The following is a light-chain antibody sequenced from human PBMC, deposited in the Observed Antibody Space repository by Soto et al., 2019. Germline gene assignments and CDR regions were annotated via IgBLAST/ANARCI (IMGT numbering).Light chain of an antibody. CDR2: ANN. J-gene: IGLJ3*02. Sequence: QSVLTQSPSVSGAPGQRITISCTGTNSNIGAAFDVHWYQHLPGTAPKLLIYANNKRPSGVPDRFSGSKSGASASLAITGLHAEDEADYYCQSYDSSLSAWVFGGGTKLTVL. CDR1: NSNIGAAFD. V-gene: IGLV1-40*01. CDR3: QSYDSSLSAWV.